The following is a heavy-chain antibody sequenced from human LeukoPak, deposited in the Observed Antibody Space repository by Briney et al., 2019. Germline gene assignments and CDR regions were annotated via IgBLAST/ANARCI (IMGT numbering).Heavy chain of an antibody. D-gene: IGHD2-2*01. CDR3: ASGASGPAAIDY. V-gene: IGHV4-59*01. J-gene: IGHJ4*02. CDR2: IYYSGST. CDR1: GGSISSYY. Sequence: SETLSLTCTVSGGSISSYYWSWIRQPPGKGLEWIGYIYYSGSTNYNPSLKSRVTISVDTSKSQFSLKLSSVTAADTAVYYCASGASGPAAIDYWGQGTLVTVSS.